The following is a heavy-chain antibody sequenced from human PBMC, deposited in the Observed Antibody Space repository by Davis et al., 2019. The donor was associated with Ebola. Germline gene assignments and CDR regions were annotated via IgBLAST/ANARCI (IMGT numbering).Heavy chain of an antibody. V-gene: IGHV3-73*01. CDR2: IRSRMNGHAT. J-gene: IGHJ3*01. CDR3: VRSRYYVHSLQL. CDR1: DFTVTFCA. D-gene: IGHD3-16*01. Sequence: GSLRLSCEGSDFTVTFCALHWVRLAPGRGLEWVGRIRSRMNGHATDYAASVTGRFTSTRDDSNSTTHLQMNDLKTEDTCIYYCVRSRYYVHSLQLWGRGTRVTVSS.